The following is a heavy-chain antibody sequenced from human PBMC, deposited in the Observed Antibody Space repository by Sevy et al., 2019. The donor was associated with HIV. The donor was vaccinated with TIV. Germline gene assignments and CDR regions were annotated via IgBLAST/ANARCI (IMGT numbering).Heavy chain of an antibody. Sequence: SETLSLTCSVSGGSISSSNYHWSWIRQHPGKGPESIGYIYFSGSTYYNPSLASRVTISVDTSENQIYLNLNSVTAADTAVYFCAKGGGALDGGLDVWGPGTTVTVSS. D-gene: IGHD3-10*01. CDR2: IYFSGST. CDR1: GGSISSSNYH. V-gene: IGHV4-31*03. CDR3: AKGGGALDGGLDV. J-gene: IGHJ6*02.